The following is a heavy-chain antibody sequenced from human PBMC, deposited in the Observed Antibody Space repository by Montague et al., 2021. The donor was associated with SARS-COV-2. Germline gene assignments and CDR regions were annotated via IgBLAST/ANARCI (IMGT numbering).Heavy chain of an antibody. CDR2: ISISGST. CDR1: GGSISSGSYY. CDR3: ARDIAVAGLFDY. D-gene: IGHD6-19*01. J-gene: IGHJ4*02. V-gene: IGHV4-61*02. Sequence: TLSLTCTVSGGSISSGSYYWSWIRQPAGKGLEWIGRISISGSTNYDPSPQSRVTISVDTSKNQFSLKLSSVTAADTAVYYCARDIAVAGLFDYWGQGTLVTVSS.